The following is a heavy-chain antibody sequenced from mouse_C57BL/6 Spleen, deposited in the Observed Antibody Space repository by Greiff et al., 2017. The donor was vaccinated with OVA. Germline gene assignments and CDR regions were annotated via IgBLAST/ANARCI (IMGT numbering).Heavy chain of an antibody. Sequence: QVQLQQSGAELVRPGASVTLSCKASGYTFTDYEMHWVKQTPVHGLEWIGAIDPETGGTAYNQKFKGKAILTADKSSSTAYMELRSLTSEDSAVYYCTIYDYDSYAMDDWGQGTSVTVSS. CDR3: TIYDYDSYAMDD. CDR2: IDPETGGT. CDR1: GYTFTDYE. V-gene: IGHV1-15*01. J-gene: IGHJ4*01. D-gene: IGHD2-4*01.